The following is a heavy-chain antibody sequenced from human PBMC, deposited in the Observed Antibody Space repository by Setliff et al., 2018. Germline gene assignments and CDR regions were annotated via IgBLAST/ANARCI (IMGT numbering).Heavy chain of an antibody. CDR1: GDSISSRRNY. J-gene: IGHJ6*03. CDR2: IYTSWST. V-gene: IGHV4-61*09. CDR3: ARMSGFLYMDV. D-gene: IGHD3-3*01. Sequence: KASETLSLTCTVSGDSISSRRNYWGWFRQPAGKELEWLGHIYTSWSTIYNPSLKSRLTISLDTSKNQFSLTLSSVTAADTAVYYCARMSGFLYMDVWGKGTPVTVSS.